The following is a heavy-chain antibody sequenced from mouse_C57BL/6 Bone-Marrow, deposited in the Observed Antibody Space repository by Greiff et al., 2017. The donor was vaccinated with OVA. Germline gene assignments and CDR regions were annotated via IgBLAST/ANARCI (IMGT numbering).Heavy chain of an antibody. D-gene: IGHD2-4*01. CDR3: ADYEYDGVFDY. V-gene: IGHV1-19*01. Sequence: EVQLQQSGPVLVKPGASVKMSCKASGYTFTDYYMNWVKQSHGKSLEWIGVINPYNGGTSYNQKFKGKATLTVDKSSSTAYMELNSLTSEDSAVYYCADYEYDGVFDYWGQGTTLTVSS. CDR1: GYTFTDYY. J-gene: IGHJ2*01. CDR2: INPYNGGT.